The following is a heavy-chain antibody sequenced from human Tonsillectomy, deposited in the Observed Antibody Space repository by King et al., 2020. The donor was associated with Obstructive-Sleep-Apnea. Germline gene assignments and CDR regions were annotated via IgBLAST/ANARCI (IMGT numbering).Heavy chain of an antibody. J-gene: IGHJ6*02. D-gene: IGHD3-16*02. CDR1: GFSLSNARMG. V-gene: IGHV2-26*01. CDR3: ARIRGVFDGMDV. CDR2: IFSSDEK. Sequence: TLKESGPVLVKPPETLTLTCTVSGFSLSNARMGVSWIRQPPGKALEWLAHIFSSDEKSYSTSLKSRLTISKDTSKSQVVLTMTNMDPVDTATYYCARIRGVFDGMDVWGQGTTVTVSS.